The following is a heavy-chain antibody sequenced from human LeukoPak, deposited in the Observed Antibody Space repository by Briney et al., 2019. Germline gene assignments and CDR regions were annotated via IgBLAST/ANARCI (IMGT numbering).Heavy chain of an antibody. CDR1: GYTFTNYA. D-gene: IGHD5-24*01. V-gene: IGHV7-4-1*02. Sequence: GASVKVSCKASGYTFTNYAMNWVRQAPGQGLEWMGWINTNTGNPTYAQDFTGRVVFSLDTSVSTAYLQISSLKAEDNAMYYCARVRNKDVRVIDYWSQGTLVTVSS. J-gene: IGHJ4*02. CDR3: ARVRNKDVRVIDY. CDR2: INTNTGNP.